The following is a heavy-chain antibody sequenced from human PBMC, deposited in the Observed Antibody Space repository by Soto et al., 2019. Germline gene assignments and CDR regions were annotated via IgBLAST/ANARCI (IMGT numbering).Heavy chain of an antibody. D-gene: IGHD3-16*01. V-gene: IGHV1-8*01. J-gene: IGHJ5*02. CDR3: ARTVLRGGWFDP. CDR1: GYTFTSYD. Sequence: ASVEVSCKXSGYTFTSYDINWVRQATGQGLEWMGWMNPNSGNTGYAQKFQGRVTMTRNTSISTAYMELSSLRSEDTAVYYCARTVLRGGWFDPWGQGTLVTVSS. CDR2: MNPNSGNT.